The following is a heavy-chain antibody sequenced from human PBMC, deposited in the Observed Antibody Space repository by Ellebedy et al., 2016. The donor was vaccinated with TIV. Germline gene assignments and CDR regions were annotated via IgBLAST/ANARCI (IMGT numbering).Heavy chain of an antibody. Sequence: ASVKVSXXASGYTFTNFGIAWVRQVPGQGLEWMGWISAYNGNTKYAQKRQGRVTMTTDTSTTTAYMELGSLRYGDTAVYYCGRGRGGGDYWGQGTLVTVSS. CDR2: ISAYNGNT. CDR3: GRGRGGGDY. CDR1: GYTFTNFG. D-gene: IGHD3-10*01. V-gene: IGHV1-18*01. J-gene: IGHJ4*02.